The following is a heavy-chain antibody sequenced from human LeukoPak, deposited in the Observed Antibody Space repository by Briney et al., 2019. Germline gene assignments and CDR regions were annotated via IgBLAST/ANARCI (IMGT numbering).Heavy chain of an antibody. J-gene: IGHJ3*02. Sequence: SETLSRTCTVSGGSISSYYWSWIRQPPGKGLEWIGYIYYSGSTNYNPSLKSRVTISVDTSKNQFSLKLSSVTAADTAVYYCARDGDSWDAFDIWGQGTMVTVSS. CDR1: GGSISSYY. CDR2: IYYSGST. V-gene: IGHV4-59*01. CDR3: ARDGDSWDAFDI. D-gene: IGHD3-22*01.